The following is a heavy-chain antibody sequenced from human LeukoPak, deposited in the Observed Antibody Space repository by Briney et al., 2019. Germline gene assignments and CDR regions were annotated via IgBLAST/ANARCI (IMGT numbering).Heavy chain of an antibody. J-gene: IGHJ4*02. V-gene: IGHV1-69*13. CDR1: GGTFSSYA. CDR3: ARVISSGWYAYFDY. CDR2: IIPIFGTA. D-gene: IGHD6-19*01. Sequence: GASVKVSCKASGGTFSSYAINWVRQAPGQGLEWMGGIIPIFGTANYARKFQGRVTITADESTSTAYMELSSLRSEDTAVYYCARVISSGWYAYFDYWGQGTLVTVS.